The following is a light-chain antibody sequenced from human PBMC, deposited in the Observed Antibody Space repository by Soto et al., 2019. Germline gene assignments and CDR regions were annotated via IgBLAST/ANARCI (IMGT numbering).Light chain of an antibody. Sequence: IVLTQSPATLSLWPGETAVLSCRASQTVNTYLSWYQQRPGQAPRLLIYDASKRVPGIPARFSGGGSGTDFTLTISSLEPEDFAVYYCQQRGTSITFGQGTRLDIE. CDR1: QTVNTY. CDR2: DAS. CDR3: QQRGTSIT. V-gene: IGKV3-11*01. J-gene: IGKJ5*01.